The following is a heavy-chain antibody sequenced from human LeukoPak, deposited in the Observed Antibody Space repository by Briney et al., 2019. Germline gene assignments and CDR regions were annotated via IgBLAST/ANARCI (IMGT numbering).Heavy chain of an antibody. J-gene: IGHJ3*01. CDR3: AKALLTTAYGDAFDL. Sequence: SVKGRFTLSRDNSKNTLSLQMNSLTAEDTAIYYCAKALLTTAYGDAFDLWGQGTLVTVSS. D-gene: IGHD4-17*01. V-gene: IGHV3-23*01.